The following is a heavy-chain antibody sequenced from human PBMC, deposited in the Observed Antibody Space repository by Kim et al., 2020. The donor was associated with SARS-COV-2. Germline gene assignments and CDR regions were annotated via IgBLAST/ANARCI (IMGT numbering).Heavy chain of an antibody. Sequence: SETLSLTCTVSGGSISSSRYYWGWIRQPPGKGLEWIGSIYYSGSTYYNPSLKSRVTISVDTSKNQFSLKLSSVTAADTAVYYCARHRQQLNWFDPWGQGTLVTVSS. CDR1: GGSISSSRYY. CDR3: ARHRQQLNWFDP. CDR2: IYYSGST. J-gene: IGHJ5*02. V-gene: IGHV4-39*01. D-gene: IGHD6-13*01.